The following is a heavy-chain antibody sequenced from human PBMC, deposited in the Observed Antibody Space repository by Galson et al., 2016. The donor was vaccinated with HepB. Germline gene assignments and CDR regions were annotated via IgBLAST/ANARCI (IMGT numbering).Heavy chain of an antibody. CDR2: IEPDGNSP. CDR3: ARDLSGPDY. Sequence: SLRFSCAVSGSTFRNHQMHWLRQVPGKGLVWVSRIEPDGNSPKYADSVKGRFTISRDNAENMLHLQMNSLRAEDTAIYYCARDLSGPDYWGQGTLVTVSS. V-gene: IGHV3-74*01. J-gene: IGHJ4*02. CDR1: GSTFRNHQ.